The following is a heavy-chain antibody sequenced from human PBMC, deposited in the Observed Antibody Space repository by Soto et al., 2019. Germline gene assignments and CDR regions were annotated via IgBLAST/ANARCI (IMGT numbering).Heavy chain of an antibody. Sequence: QIQLVQSGAEVKKPGASVKVSCKASGYTFSSYHITWVRQAPGQGLEWMGWISAYNGNTNYAQNLQGRVTMTTDPSTSPAYMELRSLRSDDTAVYYCARERPPVDYWGQGTLVTVSS. CDR2: ISAYNGNT. V-gene: IGHV1-18*01. CDR1: GYTFSSYH. J-gene: IGHJ4*02. CDR3: ARERPPVDY.